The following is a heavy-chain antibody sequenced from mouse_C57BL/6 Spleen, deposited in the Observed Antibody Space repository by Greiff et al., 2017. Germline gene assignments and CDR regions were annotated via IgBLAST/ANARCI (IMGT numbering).Heavy chain of an antibody. CDR3: ARGSGYYTASWFAY. V-gene: IGHV1-7*01. CDR2: INPSSGYT. J-gene: IGHJ3*01. Sequence: VQLQQSGAELAKPGASVKLSCKASGYTFTSYWMNWVNQRPGQGLEWIGYINPSSGYTKYNQKFKDKATLTVDKTSSTAYMHLSNLTYEDSAVYYFARGSGYYTASWFAYWGQGTLVTVSA. CDR1: GYTFTSYW. D-gene: IGHD2-3*01.